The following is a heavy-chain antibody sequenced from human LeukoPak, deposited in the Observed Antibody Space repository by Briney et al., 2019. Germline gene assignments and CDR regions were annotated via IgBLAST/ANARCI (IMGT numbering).Heavy chain of an antibody. J-gene: IGHJ4*02. D-gene: IGHD6-13*01. CDR2: IYYSGST. CDR3: ARQSSGSWSAFF. Sequence: SETLSLTCTVSGGSISSGGYYWVWIRQPPGKGLEWIGSIYYSGSTYHNPSLKSRVTISVDTSKNQFSLNLNSVTAADTAVCYCARQSSGSWSAFFWGQGTLVTVSS. V-gene: IGHV4-39*01. CDR1: GGSISSGGYY.